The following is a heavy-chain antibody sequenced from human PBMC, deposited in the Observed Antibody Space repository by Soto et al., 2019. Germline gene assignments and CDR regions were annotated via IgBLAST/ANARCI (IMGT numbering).Heavy chain of an antibody. CDR3: ARHPLLWFGELGFDL. J-gene: IGHJ5*02. CDR2: IYYSGST. Sequence: ASETLSLTCTVSGGSISSYYWSWIRQPPGKGLEWIGYIYYSGSTNYNPSLKSRVTISVDTSKNQFSLKLSSVTAADTAVYYCARHPLLWFGELGFDLWGQGTLVTVSS. CDR1: GGSISSYY. D-gene: IGHD3-10*01. V-gene: IGHV4-59*08.